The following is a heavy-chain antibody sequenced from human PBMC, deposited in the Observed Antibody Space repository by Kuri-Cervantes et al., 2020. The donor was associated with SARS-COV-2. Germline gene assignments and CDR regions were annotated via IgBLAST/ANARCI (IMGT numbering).Heavy chain of an antibody. CDR3: AKDPRTTVTTFLFDY. V-gene: IGHV3-7*05. CDR2: IKQDGSEK. D-gene: IGHD4-17*01. J-gene: IGHJ4*02. CDR1: GFTFSSYW. Sequence: GGSLRLSCAASGFTFSSYWMSWVRQAPGKGLEWVANIKQDGSEKYYVDSVKGRFTIPRDNAKNSLYLQMNSLRAEDTAVYYCAKDPRTTVTTFLFDYWGQGTLVTVSS.